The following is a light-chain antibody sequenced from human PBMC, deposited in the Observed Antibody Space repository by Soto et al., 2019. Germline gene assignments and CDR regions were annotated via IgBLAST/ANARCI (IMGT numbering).Light chain of an antibody. CDR1: SSDVGGYNY. V-gene: IGLV2-14*01. J-gene: IGLJ2*01. CDR3: SSYTSSSPHVV. Sequence: QSALTQPASVSGSPGQSITISCTGTSSDVGGYNYVSWYQQHPGHAPNLMIYDVSNRPSGVSNRFSGSKSGNTASLTISGLQAEDEADYYCSSYTSSSPHVVFGGGTKLTVL. CDR2: DVS.